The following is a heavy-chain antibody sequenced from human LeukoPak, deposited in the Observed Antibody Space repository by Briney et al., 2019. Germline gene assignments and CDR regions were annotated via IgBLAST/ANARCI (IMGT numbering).Heavy chain of an antibody. Sequence: GRSLRLSCAASGFTFDDYAMHWVRQAPGKGLEWVSGISWNSGSIGYADSVKGRFTISRDNAKNSLYLQMNSLRAEDTALYYCAKDKEGIVGATHRGAFDIWGQGTMVTVSS. CDR2: ISWNSGSI. V-gene: IGHV3-9*01. CDR3: AKDKEGIVGATHRGAFDI. CDR1: GFTFDDYA. D-gene: IGHD1-26*01. J-gene: IGHJ3*02.